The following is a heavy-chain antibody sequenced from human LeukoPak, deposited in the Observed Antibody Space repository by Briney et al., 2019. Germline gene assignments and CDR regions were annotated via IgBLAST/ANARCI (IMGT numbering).Heavy chain of an antibody. Sequence: PSDTLSLTCTVSGGFVSSGSYYWRWIRQPPGKGLQWIGYIYYSGSTNYNPSLKSRVTISVDTSKNQFSLKLSSVTAADTAVYYCARGPYSSGWYFDYWGQGTLVTVSS. CDR3: ARGPYSSGWYFDY. CDR1: GGFVSSGSYY. J-gene: IGHJ4*02. D-gene: IGHD6-19*01. V-gene: IGHV4-61*01. CDR2: IYYSGST.